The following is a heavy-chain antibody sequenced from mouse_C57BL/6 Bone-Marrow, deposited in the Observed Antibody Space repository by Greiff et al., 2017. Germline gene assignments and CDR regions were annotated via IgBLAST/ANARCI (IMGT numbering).Heavy chain of an antibody. V-gene: IGHV1-54*01. D-gene: IGHD1-1*01. Sequence: QVQLQQSGAELVRPGTSVTVSCKASGYAFTNYLIEWVKQRPGQGLEWIGVINPGSGGTNYNEKFKGKATLTADKSSSTAYMQLSSLTSEDSAVYFCARSDGSSFWYFDVWGTGTTVTVSS. CDR3: ARSDGSSFWYFDV. J-gene: IGHJ1*03. CDR1: GYAFTNYL. CDR2: INPGSGGT.